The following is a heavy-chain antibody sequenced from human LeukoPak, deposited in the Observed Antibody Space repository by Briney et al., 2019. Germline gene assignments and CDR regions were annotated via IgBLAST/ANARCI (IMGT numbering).Heavy chain of an antibody. D-gene: IGHD3-22*01. CDR2: INHSGST. CDR3: ARGEFTYYYDSSGPAGY. V-gene: IGHV4-34*01. CDR1: GGSFSGYY. Sequence: SETLSLTCAVYGGSFSGYYWSWIRQPPGKGLEWIGEINHSGSTNCNPSLKSRVTISVDTSKNQFSLKLSSVTAADTAVYYCARGEFTYYYDSSGPAGYWGQGTLVTVSS. J-gene: IGHJ4*02.